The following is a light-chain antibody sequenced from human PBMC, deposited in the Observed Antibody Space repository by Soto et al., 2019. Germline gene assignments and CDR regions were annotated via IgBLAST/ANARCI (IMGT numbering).Light chain of an antibody. Sequence: QSVLTQPPSASGTPGQRVTISCSGGSSNIGGNTVNWYRQVLGTAPKLLIYSNNQRPSGVPDLLSGSKSGTSASLAISGLESEDEADYYCAAWDDSLDGLYVFGPGTKVTVI. CDR1: SSNIGGNT. CDR3: AAWDDSLDGLYV. J-gene: IGLJ1*01. CDR2: SNN. V-gene: IGLV1-44*01.